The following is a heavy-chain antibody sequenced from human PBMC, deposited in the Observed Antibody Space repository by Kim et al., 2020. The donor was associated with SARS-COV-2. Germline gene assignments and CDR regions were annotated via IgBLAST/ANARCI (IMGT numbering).Heavy chain of an antibody. Sequence: GGSLRLSCTASGFTFGDYAMSWFRQAPGKGLEWVGFIRSKAYGGTTEYAASVKGRFTISRDDSKSIAYLQMNSLKTEDTAVYYCTRVGAYGDYNYWYFDLWGRGTLVTVSS. V-gene: IGHV3-49*03. CDR1: GFTFGDYA. CDR2: IRSKAYGGTT. D-gene: IGHD4-17*01. CDR3: TRVGAYGDYNYWYFDL. J-gene: IGHJ2*01.